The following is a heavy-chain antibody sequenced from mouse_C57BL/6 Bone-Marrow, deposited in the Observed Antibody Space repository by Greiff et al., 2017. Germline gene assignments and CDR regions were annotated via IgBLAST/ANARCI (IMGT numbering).Heavy chain of an antibody. CDR1: GFTFSSYG. V-gene: IGHV5-6*01. J-gene: IGHJ2*01. CDR2: ISPGGGYT. CDR3: ERQDRPVV. D-gene: IGHD1-1*01. Sequence: EVLLVESGGDLVKPGGSLKLSCAASGFTFSSYGMSWVRQTPDKRLEWVATISPGGGYTYYPDRLKGRFTISRDNAKNTLYLQMSSLKSEDTAMYSCERQDRPVVWGQGTTLTVSS.